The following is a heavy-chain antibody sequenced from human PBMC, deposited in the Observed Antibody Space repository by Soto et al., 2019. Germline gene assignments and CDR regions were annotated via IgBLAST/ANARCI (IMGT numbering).Heavy chain of an antibody. V-gene: IGHV3-33*01. J-gene: IGHJ6*03. CDR2: IWYDGSNK. D-gene: IGHD3-3*01. Sequence: GGSLRLSCAASGFTFSSYVMHWVRQAPGKGLEWMAVIWYDGSNKYYADSVKGRFTISRDNSKNTLYLQMNSLRAEDTAVYYCARGLRFLEWLLYSHYYYMDVWGKGTTVTVSS. CDR1: GFTFSSYV. CDR3: ARGLRFLEWLLYSHYYYMDV.